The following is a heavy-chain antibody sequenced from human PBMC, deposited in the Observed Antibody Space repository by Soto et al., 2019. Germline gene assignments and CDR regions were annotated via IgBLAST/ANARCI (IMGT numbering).Heavy chain of an antibody. D-gene: IGHD2-2*01. CDR3: ARLHCNSPNCGPLDP. Sequence: QLQLQESGPGLVKPSVTLSLTCSVSGVSISSGSYYWGCIRQPPGKGLEWVGSIYYSGTANYSPSIKSRVTMSVDTSKSQWSLELRSVTASDTAGYYCARLHCNSPNCGPLDPWGQGTLVTVSS. V-gene: IGHV4-39*01. CDR1: GVSISSGSYY. J-gene: IGHJ5*02. CDR2: IYYSGTA.